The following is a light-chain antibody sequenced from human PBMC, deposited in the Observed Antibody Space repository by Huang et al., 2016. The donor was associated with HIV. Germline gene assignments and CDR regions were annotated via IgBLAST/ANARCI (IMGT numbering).Light chain of an antibody. CDR1: QSVSSN. J-gene: IGKJ1*01. V-gene: IGKV3-15*01. Sequence: EIVMTQSPATLSVSPGERATLSCRPSQSVSSNLAWYQQKPGQAPRLLIYGASTRATCIPARFSGSGSGTEFTLTISSLQSEDFAVYYCQQYNNWPPWTFGQGTKVEIK. CDR3: QQYNNWPPWT. CDR2: GAS.